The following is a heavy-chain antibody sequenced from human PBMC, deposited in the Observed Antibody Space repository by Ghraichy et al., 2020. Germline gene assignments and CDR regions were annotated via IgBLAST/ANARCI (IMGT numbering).Heavy chain of an antibody. CDR2: ISGSGGST. CDR3: AKDGLEYGELLELGFDY. J-gene: IGHJ4*02. V-gene: IGHV3-23*01. CDR1: GFTFSSYA. D-gene: IGHD3-10*01. Sequence: GGSLRLSCAASGFTFSSYAMSWVRQAPGKGLEWVSAISGSGGSTYYADSVKGRFTISRDNSKNTLYLQMNSLRAEDTAVYYCAKDGLEYGELLELGFDYWGQGTLVTVSS.